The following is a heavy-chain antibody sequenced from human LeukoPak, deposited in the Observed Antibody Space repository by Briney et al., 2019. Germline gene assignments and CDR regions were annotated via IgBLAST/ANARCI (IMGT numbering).Heavy chain of an antibody. CDR1: GYTFTDYY. D-gene: IGHD3-9*01. V-gene: IGHV1-2*02. CDR3: ARGPRYFDWLLPDY. Sequence: ASVKVSCKASGYTFTDYYMRWVRQAPGQGLEWMGWINPNSGGTNYAQKFQGRVTMTRDTSISTAYMDLSSLRSDDTAVYYCARGPRYFDWLLPDYWGQGTLVTVSS. CDR2: INPNSGGT. J-gene: IGHJ4*02.